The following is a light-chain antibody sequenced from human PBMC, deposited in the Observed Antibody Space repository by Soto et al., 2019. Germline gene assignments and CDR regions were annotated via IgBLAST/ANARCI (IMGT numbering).Light chain of an antibody. CDR3: NSYTTISTLV. Sequence: QSVLIQPASVSGSPGQSITISCTGTSSDVGGYNFVSWYQQHPGKAPKLMIYEVTSRPSGVSNRFSGSKSGNTASLTISGLQAEDEADYYCNSYTTISTLVFGTGTKVTVL. J-gene: IGLJ1*01. CDR2: EVT. V-gene: IGLV2-14*03. CDR1: SSDVGGYNF.